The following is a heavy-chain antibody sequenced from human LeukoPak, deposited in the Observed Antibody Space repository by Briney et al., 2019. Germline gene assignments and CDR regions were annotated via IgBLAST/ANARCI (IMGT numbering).Heavy chain of an antibody. J-gene: IGHJ4*02. V-gene: IGHV3-23*01. D-gene: IGHD6-6*01. Sequence: GGSLRLSCAASGFTFSDYAMTWVRQAPGKGLEWVSTINSGGAINYADSVKGRFTISRDNPKNTLYLQMNSLRAEDTAVYYCAKRGSYSISFTSTFDYWGQGTLVTVSS. CDR3: AKRGSYSISFTSTFDY. CDR1: GFTFSDYA. CDR2: INSGGAI.